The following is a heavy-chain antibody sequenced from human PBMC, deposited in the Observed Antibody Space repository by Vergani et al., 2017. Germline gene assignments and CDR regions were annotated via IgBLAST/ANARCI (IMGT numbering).Heavy chain of an antibody. CDR2: IWYDGSNK. V-gene: IGHV3-33*08. J-gene: IGHJ5*01. CDR1: GFTFINSA. D-gene: IGHD1-1*01. Sequence: VHLLESGGGQVEAGGSLRLSCVASGFTFINSAMSWVRQTSGKGLEWVAVIWYDGSNKYYGDSVKGRFTISRDNSKNTLCLQMNSLRVEDTAVYYCARGGNEKRLDSWGQGTLVTVSS. CDR3: ARGGNEKRLDS.